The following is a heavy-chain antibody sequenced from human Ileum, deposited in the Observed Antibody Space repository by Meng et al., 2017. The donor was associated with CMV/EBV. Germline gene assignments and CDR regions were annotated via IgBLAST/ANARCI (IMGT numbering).Heavy chain of an antibody. CDR1: GDSISSGRHF. J-gene: IGHJ4*02. CDR3: AAGISTAWFYY. Sequence: QGQLQESGPGLVKPSETLSLTCTVSGDSISSGRHFWGWIRQAPGKGLEWIATIHYTETTHYNPSLKSRITISVDTSKNQISLKVNSVTAADTAMYYCAAGISTAWFYYWGQGTLVTVSS. D-gene: IGHD1-14*01. CDR2: IHYTETT. V-gene: IGHV4-39*07.